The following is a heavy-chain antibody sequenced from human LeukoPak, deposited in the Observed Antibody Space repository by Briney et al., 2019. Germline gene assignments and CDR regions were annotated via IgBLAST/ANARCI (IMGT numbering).Heavy chain of an antibody. Sequence: PGGSLRLSCAASGFSFSSYAMSWVRQAPGKGLEWVSAISGGGGSTYYADSVKGRFTISRDNSKNTLYLQMHSLRAEDTAVYYCAKDSSSSNYYYGLDVWGQGTTVTVSS. V-gene: IGHV3-23*01. CDR3: AKDSSSSNYYYGLDV. CDR2: ISGGGGST. D-gene: IGHD6-6*01. J-gene: IGHJ6*02. CDR1: GFSFSSYA.